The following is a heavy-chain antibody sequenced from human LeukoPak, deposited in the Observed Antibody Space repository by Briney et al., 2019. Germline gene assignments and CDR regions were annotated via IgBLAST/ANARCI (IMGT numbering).Heavy chain of an antibody. CDR1: SGSISSSPYY. Sequence: SETLSLTCTVSSGSISSSPYYWGWIRQPPGKGLELIGSIYYSGTTHYSPSLESRVTISVDTSKNQFSLKLASVTAADTAIYYCAKGAGGFSYYNWFDPWGQGTLVTVSS. J-gene: IGHJ5*02. CDR3: AKGAGGFSYYNWFDP. V-gene: IGHV4-39*07. CDR2: IYYSGTT. D-gene: IGHD5-18*01.